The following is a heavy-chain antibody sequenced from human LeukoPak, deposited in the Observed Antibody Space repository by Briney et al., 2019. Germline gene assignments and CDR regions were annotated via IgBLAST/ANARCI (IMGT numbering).Heavy chain of an antibody. CDR2: IRYDESNK. D-gene: IGHD3-22*01. CDR1: GFTFSSYG. J-gene: IGHJ3*02. Sequence: PGGSLRLSCAASGFTFSSYGMHWVRQAPGKGLEWVTFIRYDESNKYYADSVKGRFTISRDNSKNTLYLQMNSLRAEDTAVYYCAKERGTYYYDSSGYWNDAFDIWGQGTMVTVSS. V-gene: IGHV3-30*02. CDR3: AKERGTYYYDSSGYWNDAFDI.